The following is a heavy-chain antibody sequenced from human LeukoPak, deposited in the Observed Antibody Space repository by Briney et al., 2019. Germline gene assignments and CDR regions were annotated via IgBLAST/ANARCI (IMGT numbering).Heavy chain of an antibody. CDR1: GFTFSSYW. CDR2: INSDGSST. D-gene: IGHD6-13*01. CDR3: ARGHLPRGSSWYPTWGYYYYYGMDV. Sequence: PGGSLRLSCAASGFTFSSYWMHWVRQAPGKGLVWVSRINSDGSSTSYADSVKGRFTISRDNAKNTLYLQMNSLRAEDTAVYYCARGHLPRGSSWYPTWGYYYYYGMDVWGQGTTVTVSS. V-gene: IGHV3-74*01. J-gene: IGHJ6*02.